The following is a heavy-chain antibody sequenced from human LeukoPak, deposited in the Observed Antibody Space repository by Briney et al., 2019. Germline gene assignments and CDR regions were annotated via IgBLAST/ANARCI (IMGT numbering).Heavy chain of an antibody. Sequence: SETLSLTCTVPDDSITMYYWTWIRQPPGKGLEWIGYVDHTGSTKFNPSLNGRVSISRDTSNNFFSLRLRSVTAADTAVYFCARGRVSSSTWYSTYYYFFYMDFWGKGTTVTVSS. J-gene: IGHJ6*03. CDR1: DDSITMYY. CDR2: VDHTGST. CDR3: ARGRVSSSTWYSTYYYFFYMDF. D-gene: IGHD4-11*01. V-gene: IGHV4-59*01.